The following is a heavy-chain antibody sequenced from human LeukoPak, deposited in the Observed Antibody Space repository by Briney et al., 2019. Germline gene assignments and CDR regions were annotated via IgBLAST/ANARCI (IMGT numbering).Heavy chain of an antibody. J-gene: IGHJ3*02. Sequence: GGSLRLSCAASGFTFSSYGIHWVRQAPGKGLEWVAVISYDGSNKYYADSVKGRFTISRDNSKNTLYLQMNSLRAEDTAVYYCARATVLMVYADAFDIWGQGTMVTVSS. CDR3: ARATVLMVYADAFDI. CDR2: ISYDGSNK. V-gene: IGHV3-30*03. D-gene: IGHD2-8*01. CDR1: GFTFSSYG.